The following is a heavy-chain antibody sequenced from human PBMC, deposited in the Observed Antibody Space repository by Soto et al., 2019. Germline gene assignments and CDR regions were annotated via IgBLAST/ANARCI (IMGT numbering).Heavy chain of an antibody. CDR3: AIGGLYGSGSYYYFDY. CDR2: FDPEDGET. V-gene: IGHV1-24*01. J-gene: IGHJ4*02. D-gene: IGHD3-10*01. CDR1: GYTLTELS. Sequence: QVQLVQSGAEVKKPGASVKVSCKVSGYTLTELSMHWVRQAPGTGLEWLGGFDPEDGETNYAQKCQGRVTINEDTSTDTAYLELSSLRSEDTAVDYCAIGGLYGSGSYYYFDYWGQGTLVTVSS.